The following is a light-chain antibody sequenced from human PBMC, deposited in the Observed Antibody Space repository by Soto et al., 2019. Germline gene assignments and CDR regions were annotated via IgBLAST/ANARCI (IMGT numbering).Light chain of an antibody. J-gene: IGKJ3*01. CDR2: DAS. CDR3: QQRSNWPLT. Sequence: EIVLTQSPVTLSLSPGERATLSCSASQSVSSYLAWYQQRPGQAPRLLIYDASNRATGIPARFSGSGYGTDFALTISSLEPEDFAVYYCQQRSNWPLTFGPGTKVDIK. V-gene: IGKV3-11*01. CDR1: QSVSSY.